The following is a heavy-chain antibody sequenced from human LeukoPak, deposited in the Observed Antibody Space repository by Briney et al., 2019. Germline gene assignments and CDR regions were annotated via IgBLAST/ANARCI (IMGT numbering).Heavy chain of an antibody. CDR3: ARGARLDESYGQKWFDP. D-gene: IGHD5-18*01. V-gene: IGHV3-13*01. Sequence: PGGSLRLSCAASGFTFSSYDMHWVRQATGKGLEWVSAIGTAGDTYYPGSVKGRFTISRENAKNSLYIQMNSLRAGDTAVYYCARGARLDESYGQKWFDPWGQGTLVTVSS. CDR1: GFTFSSYD. J-gene: IGHJ5*02. CDR2: IGTAGDT.